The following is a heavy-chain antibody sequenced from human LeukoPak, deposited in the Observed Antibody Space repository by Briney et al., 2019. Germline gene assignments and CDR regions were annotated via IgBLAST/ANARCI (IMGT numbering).Heavy chain of an antibody. D-gene: IGHD1-26*01. CDR3: AKDQTPDASAPYSGSYHGEYAFDI. J-gene: IGHJ3*02. V-gene: IGHV3-23*01. CDR2: ISGSGGST. CDR1: GFTFSSYA. Sequence: GGSLRLSCAASGFTFSSYAMSWVRQAPGKGLEWVSAISGSGGSTYYADSVKGRFTISRDNSKNTLYLQMNSLRAEDTAVYYCAKDQTPDASAPYSGSYHGEYAFDIWGHGTMVTVSS.